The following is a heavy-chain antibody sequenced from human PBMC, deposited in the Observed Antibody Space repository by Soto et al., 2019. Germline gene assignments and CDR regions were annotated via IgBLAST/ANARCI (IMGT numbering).Heavy chain of an antibody. J-gene: IGHJ4*02. D-gene: IGHD3-22*01. CDR3: AKALGPIVVVTYFDY. CDR2: ISYDGSNK. Sequence: GGSLRLSSAASGFTFSSYGMHWVRQAPGKGLEWVAVISYDGSNKYYADSVKGRFTISRDNSKNTLYLQMNSLRAEDTAVYYCAKALGPIVVVTYFDYWGQGTLVTVSS. CDR1: GFTFSSYG. V-gene: IGHV3-30*18.